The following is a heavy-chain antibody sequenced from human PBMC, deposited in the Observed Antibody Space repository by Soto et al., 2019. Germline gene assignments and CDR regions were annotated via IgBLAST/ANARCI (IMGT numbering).Heavy chain of an antibody. Sequence: SETLSLTCTVSGGSISSGGYYWSRIRQHPGKGLEWIGYIYYSGSTNYNPSLKSRVTISVDTSKNQFSLKLSSVTAADTAVYYCAREWRGCSGGSCYSYFDYWGQGTLVTVSS. V-gene: IGHV4-61*08. CDR2: IYYSGST. J-gene: IGHJ4*02. CDR1: GGSISSGGYY. D-gene: IGHD2-15*01. CDR3: AREWRGCSGGSCYSYFDY.